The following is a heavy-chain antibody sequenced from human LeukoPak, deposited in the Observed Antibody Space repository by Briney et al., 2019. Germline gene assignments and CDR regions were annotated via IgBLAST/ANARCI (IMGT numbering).Heavy chain of an antibody. CDR3: ARIPITIFGVVSYRNWFDP. D-gene: IGHD3-3*01. V-gene: IGHV4-39*01. J-gene: IGHJ5*02. Sequence: PSETLSLTCTVSGGSISSSSYYWGWIRQPPGKGLEWIGSIYYSGSTYYNPSLKSRVTISVGTSKNQFSLKLSSVTAADTAVYYCARIPITIFGVVSYRNWFDPWGQGTLVTVSS. CDR1: GGSISSSSYY. CDR2: IYYSGST.